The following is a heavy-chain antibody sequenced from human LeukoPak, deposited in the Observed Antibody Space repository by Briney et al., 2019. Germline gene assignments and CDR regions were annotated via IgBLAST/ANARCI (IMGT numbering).Heavy chain of an antibody. Sequence: SETLSLTCTVSGGSISSYYWSWIRQPAGKGLERIGRIYTSGSTNYNPSLKSRVTISVDKSKNQFSLRLSSVTAADTAVYYCARVGDDYGDYWGQGTLVTVSS. D-gene: IGHD1-26*01. V-gene: IGHV4-4*07. CDR3: ARVGDDYGDY. CDR2: IYTSGST. J-gene: IGHJ4*02. CDR1: GGSISSYY.